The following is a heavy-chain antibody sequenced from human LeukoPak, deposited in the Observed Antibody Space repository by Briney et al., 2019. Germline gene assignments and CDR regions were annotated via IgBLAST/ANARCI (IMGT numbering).Heavy chain of an antibody. CDR2: INPNSGGT. D-gene: IGHD3-10*01. J-gene: IGHJ6*03. V-gene: IGHV1-2*02. CDR1: GYTFTGYY. CDR3: ARGRGIYDYYYYYMDV. Sequence: GASVKVSCKASGYTFTGYYMHWVRQAPGQGLEWMGWINPNSGGTNYAQKFQSRVTMTRDTSISTAYMELSRLRSDDTAVYYCARGRGIYDYYYYYMDVWGKGTTVTVSS.